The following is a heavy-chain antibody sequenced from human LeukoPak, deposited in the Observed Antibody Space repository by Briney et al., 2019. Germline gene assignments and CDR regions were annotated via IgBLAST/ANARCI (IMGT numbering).Heavy chain of an antibody. CDR2: VYYSGST. CDR3: ARSALDNSGTYYKPQPFEY. J-gene: IGHJ4*02. Sequence: PSDTLSLTCTVSGCSISTYFWSWIRQPPGKGLEWIGYVYYSGSTNYNPSLQRRVTIIVNTSKNQSSLKLTSVTAADTAVYYCARSALDNSGTYYKPQPFEYWGQGTLVIVSS. CDR1: GCSISTYF. D-gene: IGHD3-10*01. V-gene: IGHV4-59*07.